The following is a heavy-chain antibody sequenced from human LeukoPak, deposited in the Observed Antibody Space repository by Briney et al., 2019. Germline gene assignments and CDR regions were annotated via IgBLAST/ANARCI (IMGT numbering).Heavy chain of an antibody. Sequence: ASVKVSCKASGYTFTGYYMHWVRQAPGRGLEWMGRINPNSGGTNYAQKFQGRVTMTRDTSISTAYMELSRLRSDDTAVYYCAREWVLSDGSGSYFILFDIWGQGTMVTVSS. CDR1: GYTFTGYY. D-gene: IGHD3-10*01. V-gene: IGHV1-2*06. CDR3: AREWVLSDGSGSYFILFDI. CDR2: INPNSGGT. J-gene: IGHJ3*02.